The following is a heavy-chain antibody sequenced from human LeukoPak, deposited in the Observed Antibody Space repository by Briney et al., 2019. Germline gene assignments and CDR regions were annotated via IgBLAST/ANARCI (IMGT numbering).Heavy chain of an antibody. CDR1: GGSISSYY. CDR3: ARDPYCSSSSCYTNWFDP. Sequence: SETLSLTCTVSGGSISSYYWSWIRQPAGKGLEWIGRIYTSGSTKYNPSLKSRVTMSVDTSKNQFSLKLSSVTAADTAVYYCARDPYCSSSSCYTNWFDPWGQGTLVTVSS. CDR2: IYTSGST. D-gene: IGHD2-2*02. J-gene: IGHJ5*02. V-gene: IGHV4-4*07.